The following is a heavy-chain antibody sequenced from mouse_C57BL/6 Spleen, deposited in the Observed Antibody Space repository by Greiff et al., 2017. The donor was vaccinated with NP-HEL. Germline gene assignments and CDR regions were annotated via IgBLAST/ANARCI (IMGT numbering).Heavy chain of an antibody. CDR1: GYTFTSYW. CDR2: IDPSDSYT. V-gene: IGHV1-50*01. CDR3: ARNYGSSRNWYCDV. D-gene: IGHD1-1*01. Sequence: QVQLQQPGAELVKPGASVKLSCKASGYTFTSYWMQWVKQRPGQGLEWIGEIDPSDSYTNYNQKFKGKATLTVDPSSSTAYMQLSSLTSEDSAVYYCARNYGSSRNWYCDVWGTGTTVTVSS. J-gene: IGHJ1*03.